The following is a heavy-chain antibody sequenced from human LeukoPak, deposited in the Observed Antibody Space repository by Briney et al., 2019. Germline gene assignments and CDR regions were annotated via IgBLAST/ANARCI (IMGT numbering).Heavy chain of an antibody. D-gene: IGHD3-10*01. CDR3: ARGVDYYGV. CDR1: GYSISSGYY. V-gene: IGHV4-38-2*02. Sequence: SETLFLTCTVSGYSISSGYYWGWIRQPPGKGLEWIGSIYHSGSTYYNPSLKSRVTISVDTSKNQFSLKLSSVTAADTAVYYCARGVDYYGVWGQGTLVTVSS. CDR2: IYHSGST. J-gene: IGHJ4*02.